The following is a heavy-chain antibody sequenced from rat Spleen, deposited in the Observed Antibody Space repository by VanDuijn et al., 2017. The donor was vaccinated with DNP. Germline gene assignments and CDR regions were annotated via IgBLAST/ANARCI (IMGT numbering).Heavy chain of an antibody. Sequence: EVQLVESGGDLVQPGRSLKLSCVASGFTFNDYWMTWIRQVPGKGLEWVAAVTSDGGGTFYLDSVKGRFTISRDNAKNTLYLQMNSLRSEDTATYYCARSELAYFAYWGQGVMVTVSS. J-gene: IGHJ2*01. V-gene: IGHV5-31*01. CDR1: GFTFNDYW. CDR2: VTSDGGGT. D-gene: IGHD5-1*01. CDR3: ARSELAYFAY.